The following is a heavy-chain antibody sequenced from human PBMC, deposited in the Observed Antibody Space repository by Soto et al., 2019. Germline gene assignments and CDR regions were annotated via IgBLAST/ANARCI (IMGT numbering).Heavy chain of an antibody. CDR3: ARVLRGSVVPAAYYFDY. J-gene: IGHJ4*02. Sequence: QVQLQQWGAGLLKPSETLSLTCAVYGGSFSGYYWSWIRQPPGKGLEWIGEINHSGSTNYNPSLKSRVTISVDTSKNQFSLKLSSVTAADTAVYYCARVLRGSVVPAAYYFDYWGQGTLVTVSS. CDR2: INHSGST. V-gene: IGHV4-34*01. D-gene: IGHD2-2*01. CDR1: GGSFSGYY.